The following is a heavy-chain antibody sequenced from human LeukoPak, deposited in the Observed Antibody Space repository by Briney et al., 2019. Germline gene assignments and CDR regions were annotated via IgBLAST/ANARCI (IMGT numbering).Heavy chain of an antibody. Sequence: GGSLRLSCAASGFTFNTYAMTWVRQTPGKGLEWVSSIMGSGGGAYYEDSVKGRFTISRDNSKNTLYLQMNSLRAEDTAVYYCAKDRSMVRGAVEYWGQGTLVTVSS. CDR3: AKDRSMVRGAVEY. V-gene: IGHV3-23*01. CDR2: IMGSGGGA. CDR1: GFTFNTYA. J-gene: IGHJ4*02. D-gene: IGHD3-10*01.